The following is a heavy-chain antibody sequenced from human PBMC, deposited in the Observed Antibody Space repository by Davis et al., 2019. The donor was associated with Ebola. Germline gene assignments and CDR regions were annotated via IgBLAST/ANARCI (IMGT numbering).Heavy chain of an antibody. CDR3: ARDHYYPRYYDILTGYYRELYYYYGMDV. D-gene: IGHD3-9*01. CDR2: ISSSSSYI. V-gene: IGHV3-21*01. Sequence: GESLKISCAASGFTFSSYSMNWVRQAPGKGLEWVSSISSSSSYIYYADSAKGRFTISRDNAKNSLYLQMNSLRAEDTAVYYCARDHYYPRYYDILTGYYRELYYYYGMDVWGQGTTVTVSS. J-gene: IGHJ6*02. CDR1: GFTFSSYS.